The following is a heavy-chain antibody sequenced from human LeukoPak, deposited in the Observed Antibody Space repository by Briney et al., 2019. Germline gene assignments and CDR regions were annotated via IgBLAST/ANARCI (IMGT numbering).Heavy chain of an antibody. CDR2: ISAYNGNT. J-gene: IGHJ4*02. Sequence: ASVKVSCKASGFSFTSYAIHWVRQAPGQGLEWMGWISAYNGNTNYAQKLQGRVTMTTDTSTSTAYMELRSLRSDDTAVYYCAREKLSVTTGGFFDYWGQGTLVTVSS. V-gene: IGHV1-18*04. CDR1: GFSFTSYA. D-gene: IGHD1-14*01. CDR3: AREKLSVTTGGFFDY.